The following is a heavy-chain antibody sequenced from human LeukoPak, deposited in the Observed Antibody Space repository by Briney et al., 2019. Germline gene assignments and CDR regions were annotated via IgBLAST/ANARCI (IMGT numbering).Heavy chain of an antibody. V-gene: IGHV1-2*02. D-gene: IGHD6-13*01. CDR3: ARDCRPIFEWQQLGGDY. Sequence: ASVKVSCKASGYTFTGYYMHWVRQAPGQGLEWMGWINPNSGGTNYAQKFQGRVTMTRDTSISTAYMELSRLRSDDTAVYYCARDCRPIFEWQQLGGDYWGQGTLVTVSS. CDR2: INPNSGGT. CDR1: GYTFTGYY. J-gene: IGHJ4*02.